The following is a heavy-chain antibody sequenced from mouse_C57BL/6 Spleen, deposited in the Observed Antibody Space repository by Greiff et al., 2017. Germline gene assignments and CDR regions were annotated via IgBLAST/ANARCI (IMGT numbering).Heavy chain of an antibody. Sequence: QVQLQQSGAELVRPGASVTLSCKASGYTFTDYEMHWVKQTPVHGLEWIGAIDPETGGTAYNQKFKGKAILTADKSSSTAYMELRSLTSEDSAVYYCTRWGTAQALYAMDYWGQGTSVTVSS. J-gene: IGHJ4*01. CDR2: IDPETGGT. D-gene: IGHD3-2*02. CDR3: TRWGTAQALYAMDY. CDR1: GYTFTDYE. V-gene: IGHV1-15*01.